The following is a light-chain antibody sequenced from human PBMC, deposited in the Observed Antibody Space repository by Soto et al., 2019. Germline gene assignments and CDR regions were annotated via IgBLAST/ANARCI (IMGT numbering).Light chain of an antibody. J-gene: IGKJ1*01. CDR2: GAS. CDR1: QTVDHAY. V-gene: IGKV3-20*01. Sequence: VLTQSPGTLSLSLGARATLSCRARQTVDHAYVAWYQQRPGQAPSLLIYGASTRATDVPERFSGSGSGTDFTLNINGLEPEDSAVYYCQQYGNSPWTFGQGTKVEIK. CDR3: QQYGNSPWT.